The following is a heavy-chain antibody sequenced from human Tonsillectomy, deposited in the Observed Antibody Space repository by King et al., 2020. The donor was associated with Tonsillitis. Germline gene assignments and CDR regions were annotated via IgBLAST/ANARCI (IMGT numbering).Heavy chain of an antibody. CDR3: AGDEWVAALGF. V-gene: IGHV3-33*08. J-gene: IGHJ4*02. CDR2: MWDAGSNE. CDR1: GFTFSSYG. D-gene: IGHD6-13*01. Sequence: QLVQSGGGVVQPGRSLRLSCAASGFTFSSYGMHWVRQAPGKGLEWVAVMWDAGSNEYYADSVKGRFTISRDNSKNTLYLQMNSLRAEDTAVYYCAGDEWVAALGFWGQGTLVTVSS.